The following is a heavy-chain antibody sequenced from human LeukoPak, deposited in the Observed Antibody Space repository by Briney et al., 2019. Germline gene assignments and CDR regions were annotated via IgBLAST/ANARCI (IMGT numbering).Heavy chain of an antibody. D-gene: IGHD6-6*01. V-gene: IGHV1-69*13. J-gene: IGHJ6*02. CDR1: GGTFSSYG. CDR2: IIPIFGTA. CDR3: ARLDEYSSSSRYYGMDV. Sequence: SVKVSCKASGGTFSSYGISWVRQAPGQGLEWKGGIIPIFGTANYAQKFQGRVTITADESTSTAYMELSSLRSEDTAVYYCARLDEYSSSSRYYGMDVWGQGTTVTVSS.